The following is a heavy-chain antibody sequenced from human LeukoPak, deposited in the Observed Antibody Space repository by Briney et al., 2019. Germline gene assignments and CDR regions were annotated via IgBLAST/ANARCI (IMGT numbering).Heavy chain of an antibody. CDR3: ARETGDDSSGFYDGFDP. J-gene: IGHJ5*02. V-gene: IGHV1-46*01. D-gene: IGHD6-19*01. Sequence: ASVKVSCKASGYTFTSYYMHWVRQAPGQGLEWMGIINPSGGSTSYAQKFQGRVTMTRDTSTSTVYMELSSLRSEDTAVYYCARETGDDSSGFYDGFDPWGQETLVTVSS. CDR2: INPSGGST. CDR1: GYTFTSYY.